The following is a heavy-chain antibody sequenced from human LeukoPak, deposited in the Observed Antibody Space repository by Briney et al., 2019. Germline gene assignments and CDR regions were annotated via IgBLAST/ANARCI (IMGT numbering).Heavy chain of an antibody. CDR1: GYTFTSYD. CDR3: ARGSGLLWFGELLMAWDY. V-gene: IGHV1-8*01. D-gene: IGHD3-10*01. CDR2: MNPNSGNT. Sequence: GASVKVSCKASGYTFTSYDINWVRQATGQGLEWMGWMNPNSGNTGYAQKFQGRVTMTRNTSISTAYMELSSLRSEDTAVYYCARGSGLLWFGELLMAWDYWGQGTLVTVSS. J-gene: IGHJ4*02.